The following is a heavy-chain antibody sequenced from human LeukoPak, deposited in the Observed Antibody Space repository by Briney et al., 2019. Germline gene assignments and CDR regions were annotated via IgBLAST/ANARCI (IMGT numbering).Heavy chain of an antibody. D-gene: IGHD1-20*01. V-gene: IGHV3-30-3*01. CDR1: GFTFSSYA. CDR3: ARGRYNWKGEGENWFDP. Sequence: GRSLRLSCAASGFTFSSYAMHWVRQAPGKGLEWVAVISYDGSNKYYADSVKGRFTISRDNSKNTLYLQMNSLRAEDTAVYYCARGRYNWKGEGENWFDPWGQGTLVTVSS. CDR2: ISYDGSNK. J-gene: IGHJ5*02.